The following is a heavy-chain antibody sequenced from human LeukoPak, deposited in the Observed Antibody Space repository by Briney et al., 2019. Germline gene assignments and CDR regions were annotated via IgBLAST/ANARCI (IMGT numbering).Heavy chain of an antibody. CDR2: IIPILRIA. CDR3: ANTLHY. CDR1: GGSFSSYA. V-gene: IGHV1-69*04. D-gene: IGHD2-15*01. J-gene: IGHJ4*02. Sequence: ASVKVSCKASGGSFSSYAMRWVRQAPGQGREGMGRIIPILRIANYAQKFQGRVTIPAHKSTSTASMELRSLSSEDTAVYYCANTLHYWGQGPLVTVSS.